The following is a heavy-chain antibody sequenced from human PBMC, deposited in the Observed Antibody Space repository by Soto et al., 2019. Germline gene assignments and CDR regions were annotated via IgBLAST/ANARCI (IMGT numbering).Heavy chain of an antibody. CDR2: IIPILGIA. Sequence: QVQLVQSGTEVKKPGSSVKVSCKASGGTFSSYTISWVRQAPGQGLEWMGRIIPILGIANYAQKFRGRVTITADKSKSTAYMELSSLRSEDTAVYYCARGQVGYGSGSYRFDYWGQGTLVTVSS. J-gene: IGHJ4*02. CDR1: GGTFSSYT. D-gene: IGHD3-10*01. CDR3: ARGQVGYGSGSYRFDY. V-gene: IGHV1-69*02.